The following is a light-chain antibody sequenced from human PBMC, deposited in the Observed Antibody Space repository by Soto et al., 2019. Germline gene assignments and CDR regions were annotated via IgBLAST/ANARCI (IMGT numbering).Light chain of an antibody. V-gene: IGKV3-11*01. CDR3: QQRSNWIT. CDR1: QSVSSY. CDR2: DAS. Sequence: EIVLTQSPAPLSLSPGERATLSCRASQSVSSYLAWYQQKPGQAPRILIYDASNRATGIPARFSGSGSGTDFTLTISSLEPEDFAVYYCQQRSNWITFGQGTRLEIK. J-gene: IGKJ5*01.